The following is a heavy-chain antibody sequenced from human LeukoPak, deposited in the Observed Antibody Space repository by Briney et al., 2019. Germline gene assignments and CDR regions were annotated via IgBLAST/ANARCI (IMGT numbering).Heavy chain of an antibody. CDR2: IKQDGSEK. J-gene: IGHJ6*03. CDR1: GFTFSSYW. D-gene: IGHD3-3*01. V-gene: IGHV3-7*01. Sequence: GGSLRLSCAASGFTFSSYWMSWVRQAPGKGLEWVANIKQDGSEKYYVDSVKGRFTISRDNAKNSLYLQMNSLRAEDTAVYYCARNGDYYFWSGYSSNYYYYMDVWGKGTTVTVSS. CDR3: ARNGDYYFWSGYSSNYYYYMDV.